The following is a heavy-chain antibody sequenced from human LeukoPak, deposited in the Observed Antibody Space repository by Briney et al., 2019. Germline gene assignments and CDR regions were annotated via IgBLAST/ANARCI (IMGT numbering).Heavy chain of an antibody. CDR2: IYYSGST. D-gene: IGHD6-19*01. V-gene: IGHV4-61*01. CDR1: GGSISSDSYY. J-gene: IGHJ5*02. Sequence: SQTLSLTCAVSGGSISSDSYYWSWIRQPPGKGLEWIGYIYYSGSTNYNPSLKSRVTISVDTSKNQFSLKLSSVTAADTAVYYCARRAVAGRFDPWGQGTLVTVSS. CDR3: ARRAVAGRFDP.